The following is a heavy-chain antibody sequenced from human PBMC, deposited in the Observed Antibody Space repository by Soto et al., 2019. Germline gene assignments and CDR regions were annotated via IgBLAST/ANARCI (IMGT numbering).Heavy chain of an antibody. J-gene: IGHJ6*02. CDR1: GGTFSSYA. CDR3: ATTRSWNAGRYYYGMDV. Sequence: QVRLMQSGAEVKKPGSSVKVSCKASGGTFSSYAISWVRQAPGQGLEWMGGIIPIFGTADYAQKFQGRVTITADESTSTAYMELSSLRSEDTAVYYCATTRSWNAGRYYYGMDVWGQGTTVTVSS. V-gene: IGHV1-69*12. CDR2: IIPIFGTA. D-gene: IGHD1-1*01.